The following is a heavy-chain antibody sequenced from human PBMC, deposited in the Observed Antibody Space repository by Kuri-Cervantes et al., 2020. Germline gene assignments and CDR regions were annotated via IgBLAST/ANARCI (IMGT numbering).Heavy chain of an antibody. Sequence: SETLSLTCTVSGGSISSSSYYWGWIRQPPGKGLEWIGSIYYSGSTNYNPSLKSRVTISVDTSKNQFSLKLSSVTAADTAVYYCARGLVRGAKRGNFDYWGQGTLVTVSS. CDR2: IYYSGST. D-gene: IGHD3-10*01. J-gene: IGHJ4*02. CDR1: GGSISSSSYY. CDR3: ARGLVRGAKRGNFDY. V-gene: IGHV4-39*07.